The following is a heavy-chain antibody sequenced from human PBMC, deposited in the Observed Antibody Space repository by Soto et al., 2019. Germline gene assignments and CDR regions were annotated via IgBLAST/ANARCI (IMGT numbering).Heavy chain of an antibody. CDR3: AREPYCSGGSCYFDY. CDR1: GGSISSGDYY. Sequence: SETLSLTCTFSGGSISSGDYYLSWIRQPPGKGLEWIGYIYHSGSTYYNPSLKSRVTISVDRSKNQFSLKLSSVTAADTAVYYCAREPYCSGGSCYFDYWGQGTLVTVSS. CDR2: IYHSGST. J-gene: IGHJ4*02. V-gene: IGHV4-30-2*01. D-gene: IGHD2-15*01.